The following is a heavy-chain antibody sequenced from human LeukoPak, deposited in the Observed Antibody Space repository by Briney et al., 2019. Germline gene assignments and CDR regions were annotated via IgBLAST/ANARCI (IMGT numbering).Heavy chain of an antibody. CDR2: TSYDGNNE. D-gene: IGHD2-15*01. J-gene: IGHJ4*02. V-gene: IGHV3-30*18. Sequence: GGSLRLSCAASGFTFSTYGMHWVRQGPGKGLERVAVTSYDGNNEYYADSVKGRFTIFRDDSKSTLYLQMNSLRAEDTAVYYCAKDRLYCSGGSCSSRAFGGYFDYWGQGTLVTVSS. CDR1: GFTFSTYG. CDR3: AKDRLYCSGGSCSSRAFGGYFDY.